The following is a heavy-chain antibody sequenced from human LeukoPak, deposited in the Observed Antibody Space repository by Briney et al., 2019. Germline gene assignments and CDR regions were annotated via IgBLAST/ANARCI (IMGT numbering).Heavy chain of an antibody. D-gene: IGHD3-22*01. CDR2: IKQDGSKK. CDR1: GFTFSSYW. V-gene: IGHV3-7*03. Sequence: GGSLRLSCAASGFTFSSYWMTWVRQAPGKGLEWVAHIKQDGSKKNYVDSVKGRFTISRDNAKNSLYLQMNSQRAEDTAVYYCATPLDYYDASGYHQGGDWGQGTLVTVSS. CDR3: ATPLDYYDASGYHQGGD. J-gene: IGHJ4*02.